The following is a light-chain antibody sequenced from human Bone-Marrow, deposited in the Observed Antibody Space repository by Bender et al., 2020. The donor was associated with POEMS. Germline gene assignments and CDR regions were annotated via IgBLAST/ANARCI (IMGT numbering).Light chain of an antibody. Sequence: QSALTQPASVSGSPGQSITISCTGTSSDIGDYDYVSWYQHHPGKAPKLMIYDVSNRPSGVSSRFSGSKSGNTASLTISGLQGEDEAVYSGCSYEPFGTYVLFGGETKMTVL. CDR1: SSDIGDYDY. V-gene: IGLV2-14*03. CDR3: CSYEPFGTYVL. CDR2: DVS. J-gene: IGLJ2*01.